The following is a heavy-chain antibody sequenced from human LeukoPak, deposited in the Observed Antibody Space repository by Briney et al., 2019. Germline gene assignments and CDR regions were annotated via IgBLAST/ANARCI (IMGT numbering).Heavy chain of an antibody. V-gene: IGHV4-39*01. Sequence: PSETLSLTCTVSGGSISSSSYYWGWIRQPPGKGLEWIGSIYYSGSTYYNPSLKSRVTISVDTSKNQFSLKLSSVTAADTAVYYCARRMPQPSTVTHFDYWGQGTLVTVSS. D-gene: IGHD4-17*01. CDR1: GGSISSSSYY. CDR3: ARRMPQPSTVTHFDY. J-gene: IGHJ4*02. CDR2: IYYSGST.